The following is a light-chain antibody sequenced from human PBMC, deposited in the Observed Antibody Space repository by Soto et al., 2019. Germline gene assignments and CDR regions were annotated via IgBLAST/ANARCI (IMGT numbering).Light chain of an antibody. CDR2: YDS. CDR1: NIGSKS. CDR3: QVWDSSSDHQVV. J-gene: IGLJ2*01. Sequence: SYELTQPPSVSVAPGKTARITCGGNNIGSKSVHWYQQKPGQAPVLVIYYDSDRPSGIPERFSGSNSGNTATLTISRVEAGDEADYYSQVWDSSSDHQVVFGGGTKVTVL. V-gene: IGLV3-21*04.